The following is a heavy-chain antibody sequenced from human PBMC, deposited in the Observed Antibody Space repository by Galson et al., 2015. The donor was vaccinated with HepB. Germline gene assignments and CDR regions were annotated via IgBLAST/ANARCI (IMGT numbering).Heavy chain of an antibody. CDR2: INPNSGGT. CDR1: GYTFTGYY. J-gene: IGHJ4*02. Sequence: SVKVSCKASGYTFTGYYMHWVRQAPGQGPEWMGWINPNSGGTNYAQKFQGRVTMTRDTSISTAYMELSRLRSDDTAVYYCARVGDLSRGFWWYAPAETDYWGQGTLVTVSS. V-gene: IGHV1-2*02. CDR3: ARVGDLSRGFWWYAPAETDY. D-gene: IGHD2-15*01.